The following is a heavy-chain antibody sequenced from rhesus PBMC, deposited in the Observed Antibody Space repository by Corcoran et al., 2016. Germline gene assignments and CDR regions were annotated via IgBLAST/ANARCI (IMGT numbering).Heavy chain of an antibody. J-gene: IGHJ4*01. D-gene: IGHD2-39*01. CDR2: IRSRAYGGNA. Sequence: EVQLVESGGGLVQPGGSLRLSCAASGFTFSDHYMYWVRQATGKGLEGVGFIRSRAYGGNAEYAASVKGRFTISRDDSKSISYLQMNSMTPDDTGVYFCGRDLPGAFFDSWGQGVLVTVST. CDR3: GRDLPGAFFDS. V-gene: IGHV3-184*01. CDR1: GFTFSDHY.